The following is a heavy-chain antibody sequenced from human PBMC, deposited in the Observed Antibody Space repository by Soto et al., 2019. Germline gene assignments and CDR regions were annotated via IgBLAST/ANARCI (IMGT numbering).Heavy chain of an antibody. J-gene: IGHJ6*02. CDR3: ARDAYYYSSGSYYNVYGMDV. V-gene: IGHV1-69*13. CDR2: IIPIFGTA. D-gene: IGHD3-10*01. CDR1: GGTFSSYA. Sequence: GASVKVSCKASGGTFSSYAISWVRQAPGQGLEWMGGIIPIFGTANYAQKFQGRVTITADESTRTAYMELSSLRSEDTAVYYCARDAYYYSSGSYYNVYGMDVWGQGTTVTVSS.